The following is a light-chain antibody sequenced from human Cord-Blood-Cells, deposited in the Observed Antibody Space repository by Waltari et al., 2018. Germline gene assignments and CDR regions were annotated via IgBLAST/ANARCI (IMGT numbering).Light chain of an antibody. CDR2: DAS. V-gene: IGKV3-11*01. CDR1: QSVSSY. Sequence: EIVLTQSPATLSLSPGERATLSCRASQSVSSYLAWYQQKPGQAPRLLIYDASNRATGIPARCSGSGSGTDFTLTISSLEPEDFAVYYCQQRSNWPPLTCGGGTKVEIK. J-gene: IGKJ4*01. CDR3: QQRSNWPPLT.